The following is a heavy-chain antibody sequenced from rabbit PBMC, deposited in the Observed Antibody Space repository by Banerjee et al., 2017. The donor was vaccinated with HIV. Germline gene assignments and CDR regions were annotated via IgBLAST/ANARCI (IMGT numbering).Heavy chain of an antibody. CDR3: ARDLADYTGYNYVTRLDL. CDR1: GFSFSSRYY. D-gene: IGHD7-1*01. Sequence: QSLEESGGDLVKPGASLTLTCTASGFSFSSRYYMCWVRQAPGKGLEWIACIYTSTGSTWYASWAKGRFTISKTSSTTVTLQMTSLTAADTATYFCARDLADYTGYNYVTRLDLWGQGTLVTVS. J-gene: IGHJ3*01. CDR2: IYTSTGST. V-gene: IGHV1S40*01.